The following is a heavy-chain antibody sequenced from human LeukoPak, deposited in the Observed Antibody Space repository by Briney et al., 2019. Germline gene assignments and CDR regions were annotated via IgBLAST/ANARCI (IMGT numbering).Heavy chain of an antibody. V-gene: IGHV3-74*01. CDR3: VSFYETY. J-gene: IGHJ4*02. CDR1: GNYW. D-gene: IGHD2-2*01. CDR2: INGDGSWT. Sequence: GGSLRLSCAASGNYWMHWVRQAPGKGLVWVSHINGDGSWTTYADSVKGRFTISKDNAKNTVYLQMNDLRAEDTAVYYCVSFYETYWGRGTLVTVSS.